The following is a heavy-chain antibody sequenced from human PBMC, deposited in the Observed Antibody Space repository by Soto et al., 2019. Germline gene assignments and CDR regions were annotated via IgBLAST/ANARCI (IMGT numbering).Heavy chain of an antibody. D-gene: IGHD1-26*01. CDR1: GFTFSSYA. Sequence: EVQLLESGGGLVQPGGSLRLSCAASGFTFSSYAMTWVRQAPGKGLEWVSAISGSGGSTYYADSVKGRFTISRDNSKNTLYLQMNSLRAEDTALYYCAKVWYAASIIVGVGTWGQGTLVTVSS. V-gene: IGHV3-23*01. CDR3: AKVWYAASIIVGVGT. J-gene: IGHJ4*02. CDR2: ISGSGGST.